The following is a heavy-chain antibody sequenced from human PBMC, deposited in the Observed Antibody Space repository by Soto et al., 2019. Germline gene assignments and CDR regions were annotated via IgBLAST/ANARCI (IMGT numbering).Heavy chain of an antibody. CDR3: TSHYYYDSSGDWVVDY. Sequence: GGSLRLSCAASGFTFSGSAMHWVRQASGKGLEWVGRIRSKANSYATAYAASVKGRFTISRDDSKNTAYLQMNSLKTEDTAVYYCTSHYYYDSSGDWVVDYWGQGTLVTVSS. CDR2: IRSKANSYAT. J-gene: IGHJ4*02. D-gene: IGHD3-22*01. V-gene: IGHV3-73*01. CDR1: GFTFSGSA.